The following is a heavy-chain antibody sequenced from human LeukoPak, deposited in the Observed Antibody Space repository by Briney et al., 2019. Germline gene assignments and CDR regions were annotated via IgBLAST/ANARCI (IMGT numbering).Heavy chain of an antibody. V-gene: IGHV1-69*13. CDR2: IIPIFGTA. Sequence: PLASVKVSCKASGGTFSSYAISWVRQAPGQGLEWMGGIIPIFGTANYAQKFQGRVTITADESTSTAYMELSSLRSEDTAVYYCARSGSYSTVYYFDYWGQGTLVTVSS. J-gene: IGHJ4*02. CDR3: ARSGSYSTVYYFDY. D-gene: IGHD1-26*01. CDR1: GGTFSSYA.